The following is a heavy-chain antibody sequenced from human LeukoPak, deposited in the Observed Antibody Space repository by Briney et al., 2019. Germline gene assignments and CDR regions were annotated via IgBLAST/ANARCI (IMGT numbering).Heavy chain of an antibody. J-gene: IGHJ3*02. CDR1: GFTFSSYA. Sequence: PGGSLRLSCAASGFTFSSYAMSWVRQAPGKGLEWVSSITSSSTYIYYADSVKGRFTISRDNAKNSLYLQMNSLRAEDTAVYYCARRYCGATTCSAFEIWGQGTMVTVSS. D-gene: IGHD2-2*01. CDR2: ITSSSTYI. V-gene: IGHV3-21*01. CDR3: ARRYCGATTCSAFEI.